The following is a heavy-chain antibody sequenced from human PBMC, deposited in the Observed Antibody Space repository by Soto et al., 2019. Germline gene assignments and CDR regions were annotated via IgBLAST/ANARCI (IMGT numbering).Heavy chain of an antibody. Sequence: QVQLVQSGAEVKKPGASVKVSCKASGYTFTSYYMHWVRQAPGQGLEWMGIINPSGGSTSYAQKFQGRVTMTRDTSTSTVYMELSSLRSEDTAVYYCARDMGITMIVVVMSDWGQGTLVTVSS. CDR3: ARDMGITMIVVVMSD. V-gene: IGHV1-46*01. CDR1: GYTFTSYY. CDR2: INPSGGST. J-gene: IGHJ4*02. D-gene: IGHD3-22*01.